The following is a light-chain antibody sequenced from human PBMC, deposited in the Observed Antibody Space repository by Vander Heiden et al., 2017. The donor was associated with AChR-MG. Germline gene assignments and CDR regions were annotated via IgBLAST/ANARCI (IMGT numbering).Light chain of an antibody. V-gene: IGLV3-1*01. J-gene: IGLJ3*02. CDR3: QAWDTSTAV. Sequence: SYGLTQPPSVSVSPGQTASITCSGDTLGTKYACWYQQKPGQSPVLVIYQDNKRPSGIPERFSGSNSGNTATLTISGTQAMDEADYYCQAWDTSTAVFGGGTKLTVL. CDR2: QDN. CDR1: TLGTKY.